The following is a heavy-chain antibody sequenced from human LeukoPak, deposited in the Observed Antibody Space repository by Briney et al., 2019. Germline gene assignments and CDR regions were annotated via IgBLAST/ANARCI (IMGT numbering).Heavy chain of an antibody. Sequence: PGGSLRLSCAASGFIFSSYVMSWVRQAPGKGLEWVSVISGSGGSTYYADSVKGRFTISRDNSKNTLYLQMNSLRAEDTAVYYCARAPYSYADYLTILNYYYYYGMDVWGQGTTVTVSS. J-gene: IGHJ6*02. V-gene: IGHV3-23*01. CDR3: ARAPYSYADYLTILNYYYYYGMDV. D-gene: IGHD5-18*01. CDR2: ISGSGGST. CDR1: GFIFSSYV.